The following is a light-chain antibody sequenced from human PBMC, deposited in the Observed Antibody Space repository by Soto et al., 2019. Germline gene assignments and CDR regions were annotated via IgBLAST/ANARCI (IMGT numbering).Light chain of an antibody. Sequence: QSVLTQPPSASGTPGQRVTISCSGSSSNIGSNYVYWYRQLPGTAPKLLIYRNNQWPSGVPDRFSGSKSGTSASLAISGLRSEDEADYYCAAWDDSLSGRVFGGGTKLTVL. V-gene: IGLV1-47*01. CDR1: SSNIGSNY. CDR3: AAWDDSLSGRV. J-gene: IGLJ2*01. CDR2: RNN.